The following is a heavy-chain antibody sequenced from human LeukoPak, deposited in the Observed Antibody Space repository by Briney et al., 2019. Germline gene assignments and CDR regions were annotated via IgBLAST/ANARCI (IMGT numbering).Heavy chain of an antibody. J-gene: IGHJ4*02. V-gene: IGHV3-21*01. D-gene: IGHD6-19*01. CDR1: GFTFSSYS. CDR3: ASNRGSSGWYLLYYFDY. CDR2: ISSSSSYI. Sequence: GGSLRLSCAASGFTFSSYSMNWVRQAPGKGLEWVSSISSSSSYIYYADSVKGRFTISRDNAKNSLYLQMNSLRAEDMAVYYCASNRGSSGWYLLYYFDYWGQGTLVTVSS.